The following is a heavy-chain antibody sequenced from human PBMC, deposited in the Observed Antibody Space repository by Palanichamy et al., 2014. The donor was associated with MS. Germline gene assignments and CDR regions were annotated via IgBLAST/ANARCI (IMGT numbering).Heavy chain of an antibody. CDR2: INPNSGGT. Sequence: QVQLVQSGAEVKKPGASVKVSCKASGYTFSGYYMHWVRKAPGQGLEWMERINPNSGGTNYAQKFQGRVTLTRDTSISTVYMELSRLRSDDTAVYSCARVSPRTGEGAFDIWGQGTMVTVSS. V-gene: IGHV1-2*02. CDR3: ARVSPRTGEGAFDI. D-gene: IGHD3/OR15-3a*01. J-gene: IGHJ3*02. CDR1: GYTFSGYY.